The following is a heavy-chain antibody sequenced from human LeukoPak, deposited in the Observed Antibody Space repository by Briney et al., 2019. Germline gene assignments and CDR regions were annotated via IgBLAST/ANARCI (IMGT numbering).Heavy chain of an antibody. J-gene: IGHJ3*02. V-gene: IGHV3-33*06. D-gene: IGHD4-17*01. CDR1: GFTFSSYG. CDR3: AKVVSTVTTRDHDAFDI. CDR2: IWYDGSNK. Sequence: PGGSLRLSCAASGFTFSSYGMHWVRQAPGRGLEWVAVIWYDGSNKYYADSVTGRFTISRDNSKNTLYLQMNSLRAEDTAVYYCAKVVSTVTTRDHDAFDIWGQGTMVTVSS.